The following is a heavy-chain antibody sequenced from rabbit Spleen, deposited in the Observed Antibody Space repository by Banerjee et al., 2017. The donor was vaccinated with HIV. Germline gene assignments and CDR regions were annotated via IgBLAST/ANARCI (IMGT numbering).Heavy chain of an antibody. V-gene: IGHV1S40*01. J-gene: IGHJ3*01. CDR3: ARDLTGVIGWNFGW. Sequence: QSLEESGGGLVKPGASLTLTCTAPGFSFSRSSWICWVRQAPGKGLEWIACIYAGSSGSTYYASWAKGRFTISKTSSTTVTLQMTSLTAADTATYFCARDLTGVIGWNFGWWGQGTLVTVS. D-gene: IGHD4-1*01. CDR1: GFSFSRSSW. CDR2: IYAGSSGST.